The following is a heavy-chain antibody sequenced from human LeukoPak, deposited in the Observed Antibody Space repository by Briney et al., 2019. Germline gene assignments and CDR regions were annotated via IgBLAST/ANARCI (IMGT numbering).Heavy chain of an antibody. V-gene: IGHV1-2*02. Sequence: ASVKVSCKASGYTFTANYMHWVRQAPGQGLEWMGWINPNSGGTNYAQKFQGRVTMTRDTSISTAYMELSRLTSDDTAVYYCAREVSSEGWFDPWGQGTLVTVSS. CDR2: INPNSGGT. CDR1: GYTFTANY. D-gene: IGHD6-19*01. J-gene: IGHJ5*02. CDR3: AREVSSEGWFDP.